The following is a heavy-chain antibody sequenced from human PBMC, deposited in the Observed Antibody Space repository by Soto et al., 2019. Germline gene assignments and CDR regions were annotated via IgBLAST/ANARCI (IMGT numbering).Heavy chain of an antibody. CDR3: ARDRQFYHFWSGYDNEGPDGLDV. D-gene: IGHD3-3*02. CDR1: GGSFSGYF. Sequence: PSETLSLTCAVSGGSFSGYFWTWIRQAPGKGLEWIGEITHSGGTNYNSSLKSRVMISVDTSKKQFSLILSSVTAADTAVYYCARDRQFYHFWSGYDNEGPDGLDVWGQGTTVTVSS. J-gene: IGHJ6*02. CDR2: ITHSGGT. V-gene: IGHV4-34*01.